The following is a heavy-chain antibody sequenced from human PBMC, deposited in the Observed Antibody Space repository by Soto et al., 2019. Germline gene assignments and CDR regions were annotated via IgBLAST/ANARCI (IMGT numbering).Heavy chain of an antibody. CDR3: ARVINCSGGSCYSWWFDP. CDR2: ISAYNGNT. D-gene: IGHD2-15*01. V-gene: IGHV1-18*01. Sequence: GASVKVSCKASGYTFTSYGISWVRQAPGQGLEWMGWISAYNGNTNYAQKLQGRVTMTTDTSTSTAYMELRSLRSDDTAVYYCARVINCSGGSCYSWWFDPWGQGTLVTVSS. CDR1: GYTFTSYG. J-gene: IGHJ5*02.